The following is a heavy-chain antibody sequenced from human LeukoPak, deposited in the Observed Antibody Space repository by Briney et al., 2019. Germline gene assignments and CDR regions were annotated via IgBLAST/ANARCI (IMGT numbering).Heavy chain of an antibody. Sequence: SVKVSCKASGGTFSSYAISWVRQAPGQGLEWMGRIIPILGIANYAQKFQGRVTITADKSTSTAYMGLSSLRSEDTAVYYCAGVGDSSGYYDYWGQGTLVTVSS. J-gene: IGHJ4*02. CDR2: IIPILGIA. CDR3: AGVGDSSGYYDY. V-gene: IGHV1-69*04. D-gene: IGHD3-22*01. CDR1: GGTFSSYA.